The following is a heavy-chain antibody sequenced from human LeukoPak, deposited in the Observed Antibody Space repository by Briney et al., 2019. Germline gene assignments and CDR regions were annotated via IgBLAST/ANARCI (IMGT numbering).Heavy chain of an antibody. CDR3: ARDRGYCGSPSCPFYVY. V-gene: IGHV1-69*13. CDR1: GGTFSSYA. Sequence: SVTVSFKASGGTFSSYAISWVRQAPGQGLEWMGGIIPIFGTANYAQKFQGRVTITADESTSTAYMELSRLRSEDTAVDYCARDRGYCGSPSCPFYVYWGQGTLVTVSS. CDR2: IIPIFGTA. J-gene: IGHJ4*02. D-gene: IGHD2-2*01.